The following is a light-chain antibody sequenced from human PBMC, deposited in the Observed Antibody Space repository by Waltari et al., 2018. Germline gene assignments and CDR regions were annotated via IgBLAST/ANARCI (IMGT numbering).Light chain of an antibody. CDR3: SSYAGSNNLV. J-gene: IGLJ2*01. CDR2: EVS. CDR1: SSDVGGYNY. V-gene: IGLV2-8*01. Sequence: QSALTQPPSASGSPGQSVTISCTGTSSDVGGYNYVSWYQHHPGKAPKLMIYEVSKRPAGVPHRFSASKSGNTASLTVSGRQAEDEADYYCSSYAGSNNLVFGGGTKLTVL.